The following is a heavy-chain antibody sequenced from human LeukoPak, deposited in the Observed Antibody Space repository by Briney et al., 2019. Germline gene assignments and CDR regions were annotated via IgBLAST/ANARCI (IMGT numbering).Heavy chain of an antibody. CDR2: ISGSGVST. CDR1: GFTFSGDS. Sequence: GGSLRLSSAPSGFTFSGDSMTWGRQPPGQGLEWVSTISGSGVSTFYADPVQGRFPISRDNSQNTLYLRMNSLRAEDTAVYYCAKDSFSTEWGQGTLVTVSS. D-gene: IGHD2-2*01. J-gene: IGHJ4*02. CDR3: AKDSFSTE. V-gene: IGHV3-23*01.